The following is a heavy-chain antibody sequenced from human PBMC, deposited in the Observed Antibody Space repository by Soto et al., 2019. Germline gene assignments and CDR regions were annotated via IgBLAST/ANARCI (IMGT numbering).Heavy chain of an antibody. J-gene: IGHJ1*01. CDR2: INHSGST. D-gene: IGHD6-6*01. V-gene: IGHV4-34*01. Sequence: QVQLQHWGAGLLKPSETLSLTCAVYGGSFSGYYWSWIRQPPGRGLEWIGEINHSGSTYYNPSITSRDTISVHTPTNHFSLKLTSVTDAAAAVYYCERGGIAARLQHWGQGALVIVSS. CDR3: ERGGIAARLQH. CDR1: GGSFSGYY.